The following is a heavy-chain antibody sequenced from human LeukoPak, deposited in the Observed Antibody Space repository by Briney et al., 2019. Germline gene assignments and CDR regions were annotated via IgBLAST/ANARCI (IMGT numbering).Heavy chain of an antibody. CDR2: ISGSGST. CDR1: GFTFSSYV. D-gene: IGHD3-10*01. J-gene: IGHJ4*02. V-gene: IGHV3-23*01. Sequence: GGSLRLSCAVSGFTFSSYVMSWVRQAPGKGLKWVSAISGSGSTYYADSVKGRFTISRDNSENTLYLQMNSLRAEDTAVYYCAKDGSPMVRGVSHFDYWGQGTLVTVSS. CDR3: AKDGSPMVRGVSHFDY.